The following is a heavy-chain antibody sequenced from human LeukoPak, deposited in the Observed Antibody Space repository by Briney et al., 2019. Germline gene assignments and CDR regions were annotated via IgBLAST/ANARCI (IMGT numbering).Heavy chain of an antibody. CDR2: ISGDGSST. J-gene: IGHJ6*02. CDR1: GFTLDDYS. V-gene: IGHV3-43*02. CDR3: AKGHLGMDV. Sequence: QTAGSLTLSCAASGFTLDDYSMRWVRQAPGKGLEWVSFISGDGSSTYYADSVKGRFTISRDNSKNSLYLQMNSLRTEDSALYYCAKGHLGMDVWGQGTTVTVSS.